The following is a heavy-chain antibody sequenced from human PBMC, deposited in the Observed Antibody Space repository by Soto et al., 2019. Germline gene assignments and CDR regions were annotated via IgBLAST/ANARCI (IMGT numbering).Heavy chain of an antibody. Sequence: QVQLQESGPGMVKPSQTLSLTCTVSGGSISSCGYYWIWIRQHPGKGLEWIGYIYSSGSTYYNPSRKCRVTISVDTSKNQFALKLSSVTAADTAVYYCAKARGSGLSYYYGMDVWGQGTTVTVSS. CDR1: GGSISSCGYY. D-gene: IGHD3-10*01. CDR2: IYSSGST. J-gene: IGHJ6*02. V-gene: IGHV4-31*03. CDR3: AKARGSGLSYYYGMDV.